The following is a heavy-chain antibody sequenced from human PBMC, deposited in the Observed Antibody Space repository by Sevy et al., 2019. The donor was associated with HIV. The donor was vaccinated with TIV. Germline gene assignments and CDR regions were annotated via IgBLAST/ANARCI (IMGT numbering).Heavy chain of an antibody. Sequence: GGSLRLSCAASGFTFSNAWMSWVRQAPGKGLEWVGRIKSKTDGGTTDYAAPVKGRFTISRDDSKNTLYLQMNSLRAEDTAVYYCASFSGGYGSYWYFDLWGRGTLVTVSS. J-gene: IGHJ2*01. CDR1: GFTFSNAW. D-gene: IGHD5-12*01. CDR2: IKSKTDGGTT. CDR3: ASFSGGYGSYWYFDL. V-gene: IGHV3-15*01.